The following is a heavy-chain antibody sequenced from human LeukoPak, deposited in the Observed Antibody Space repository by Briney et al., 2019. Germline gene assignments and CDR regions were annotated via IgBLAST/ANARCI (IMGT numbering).Heavy chain of an antibody. CDR3: AKGPSPGNVPHFDY. CDR2: IGYDGSAK. CDR1: GLTFSPYA. V-gene: IGHV3-30*02. J-gene: IGHJ4*02. D-gene: IGHD4-23*01. Sequence: GGSLRLSCAASGLTFSPYAMNWVRQAPGKGLEWVAVIGYDGSAKYYVDSVKGRFTISRDNSKNTLSLQMNSLRTDDTALYYCAKGPSPGNVPHFDYWGQGTPVIVSS.